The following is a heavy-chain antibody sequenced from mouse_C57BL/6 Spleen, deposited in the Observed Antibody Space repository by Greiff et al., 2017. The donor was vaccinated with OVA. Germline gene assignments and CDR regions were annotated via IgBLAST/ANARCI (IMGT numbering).Heavy chain of an antibody. V-gene: IGHV1-59*01. CDR1: GYTFTSYW. CDR3: ARWGYGSSFSYWYFDV. CDR2: IDPSDSYT. D-gene: IGHD1-1*01. J-gene: IGHJ1*03. Sequence: QVQLQQPGAELVRPGTSVKLSCKASGYTFTSYWMHWVKQRPGQGLEWIGVIDPSDSYTNYNQKFKGKATLTVDPSSSTAYMQLSSLTSEDSAVYYCARWGYGSSFSYWYFDVWGTGTTVTVSS.